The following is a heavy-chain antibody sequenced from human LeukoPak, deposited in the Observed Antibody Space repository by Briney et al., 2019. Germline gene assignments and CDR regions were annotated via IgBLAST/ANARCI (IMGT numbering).Heavy chain of an antibody. CDR2: MHQSGIT. J-gene: IGHJ3*01. CDR1: GYSISSGYY. Sequence: SETLSLTCTVSGYSISSGYYWGWIRQPPGKGLEWIGNMHQSGITNYSPALKSRVTISVDASKNRFSLRLSSLTAADTAVYFCAGSGWSFDAFDFWGQGTMVTVSS. CDR3: AGSGWSFDAFDF. D-gene: IGHD6-19*01. V-gene: IGHV4-38-2*02.